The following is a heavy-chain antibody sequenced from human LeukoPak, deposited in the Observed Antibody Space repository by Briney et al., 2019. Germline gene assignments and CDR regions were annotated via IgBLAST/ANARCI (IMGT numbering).Heavy chain of an antibody. CDR3: ARDYSVGELTLDI. CDR1: GGSFSGYY. J-gene: IGHJ3*02. Sequence: KSSETLSLTCAVYGGSFSGYYWSWIRQPPGKGLEWIGEINHSGSTNYNPSLKSRVTMSVDTSKNQFSLKLSSVTAADTAVYYCARDYSVGELTLDIWGQGTMVTVSS. CDR2: INHSGST. V-gene: IGHV4-34*01. D-gene: IGHD1-26*01.